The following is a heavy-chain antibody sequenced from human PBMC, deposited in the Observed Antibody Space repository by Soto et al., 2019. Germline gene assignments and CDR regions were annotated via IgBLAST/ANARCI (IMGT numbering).Heavy chain of an antibody. J-gene: IGHJ6*02. CDR1: GFTFSSYS. D-gene: IGHD3-22*01. CDR2: ISSSSSYI. CDR3: ARDHQRKWLLPGYYYYYGMDV. V-gene: IGHV3-21*01. Sequence: SLTLSCAASGFTFSSYSMNWVRQAPGKGLEWVSSISSSSSYIYYADSVKGRFTISRDNAKNSLYLQMNSLRAEDTAVYYCARDHQRKWLLPGYYYYYGMDVWGQGTTVTVSS.